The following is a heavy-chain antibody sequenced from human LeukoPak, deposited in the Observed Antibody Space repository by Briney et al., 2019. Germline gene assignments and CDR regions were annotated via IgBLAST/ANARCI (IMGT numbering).Heavy chain of an antibody. CDR3: AAGYCSSTSCYFDAFDI. CDR2: ISYDGSNK. CDR1: GFTFSSYD. D-gene: IGHD2-2*01. Sequence: PGGSLRISCAASGFTFSSYDMHWVRQAPGKGLEWPTVISYDGSNKYYADSVKGRFTISRDNSKNTLYLQMNSLRAEDTAVYYCAAGYCSSTSCYFDAFDIWGQGTMVTVSS. J-gene: IGHJ3*02. V-gene: IGHV3-30*04.